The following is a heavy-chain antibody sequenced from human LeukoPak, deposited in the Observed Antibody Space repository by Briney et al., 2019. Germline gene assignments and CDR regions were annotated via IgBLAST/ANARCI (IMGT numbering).Heavy chain of an antibody. CDR2: VTSNDYI. CDR1: GFTFSSYS. D-gene: IGHD2-2*01. Sequence: GGSLRLSCAASGFTFSSYSMNWVRQAPGKGLEWVSSVTSNDYIFYADSMKGRFTISRDNAKNSLFLQMNSLRADDTAVYYCARHPYCSSTSCYGIDYWGQGTLVAVSS. V-gene: IGHV3-21*01. CDR3: ARHPYCSSTSCYGIDY. J-gene: IGHJ4*02.